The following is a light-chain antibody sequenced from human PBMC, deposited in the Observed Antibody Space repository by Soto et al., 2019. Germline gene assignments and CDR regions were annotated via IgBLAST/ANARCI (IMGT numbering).Light chain of an antibody. CDR1: QSVSSD. V-gene: IGKV3-15*01. CDR3: QQYNTWHPKMA. Sequence: VVTQSPATVSVFPGETATLSCRASQSVSSDLAWYQQRPGQAPRLLIYGASTRATGIPARFRGSGSGTEFRLTISSLQSEDFATYYCQQYNTWHPKMAFGRGTKVEIK. CDR2: GAS. J-gene: IGKJ1*01.